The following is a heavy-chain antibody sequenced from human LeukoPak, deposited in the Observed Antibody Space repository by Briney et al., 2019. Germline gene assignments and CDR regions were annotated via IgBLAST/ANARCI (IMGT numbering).Heavy chain of an antibody. CDR3: ARDGDYGDYEY. D-gene: IGHD4-17*01. J-gene: IGHJ4*02. V-gene: IGHV4-61*02. CDR2: IHSSGST. CDR1: GGSIISGSYY. Sequence: TLSLTFAVSGGSIISGSYYWCWIRQPAGKGLEWIGRIHSSGSTNYNPSLKSRVSISADTSKNQFSLKLTSVTAADTAVYYCARDGDYGDYEYWGQGTLVTVSS.